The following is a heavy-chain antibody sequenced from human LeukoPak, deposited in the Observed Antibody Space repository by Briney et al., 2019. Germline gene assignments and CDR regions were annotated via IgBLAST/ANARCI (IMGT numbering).Heavy chain of an antibody. CDR2: INSDGSTT. J-gene: IGHJ6*02. CDR1: GFTFSRYW. Sequence: GGSLRLSCAASGFTFSRYWMSWVRQAPGKGLVWVSRINSDGSTTRYADSVKGRFTISRDNAKNTMYLQMNSLRAEDTAVYYCARENFYGMDVWGQGTTVTVSS. V-gene: IGHV3-74*01. CDR3: ARENFYGMDV.